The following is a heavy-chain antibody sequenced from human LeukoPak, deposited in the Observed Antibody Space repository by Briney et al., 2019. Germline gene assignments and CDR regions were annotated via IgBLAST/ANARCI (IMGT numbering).Heavy chain of an antibody. CDR1: GFSISNSA. J-gene: IGHJ4*02. D-gene: IGHD5-12*01. V-gene: IGHV3-23*01. CDR3: AKGAYDYIEMGYFDY. Sequence: GGSLRLSCAASGFSISNSAMSWVRQAPGKGLEWVSLIVASSGSTFYADSVKGRFTISRDSSKNTLYLQMNSLRAEDMAVYYCAKGAYDYIEMGYFDYWGQGTQVTVSS. CDR2: IVASSGST.